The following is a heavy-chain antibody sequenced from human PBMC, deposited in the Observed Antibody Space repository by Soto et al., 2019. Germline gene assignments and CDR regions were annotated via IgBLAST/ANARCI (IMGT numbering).Heavy chain of an antibody. CDR1: GFTFSSYA. V-gene: IGHV3-23*01. J-gene: IGHJ4*02. CDR2: ISGSGGST. CDR3: AKGNYYDSSGYYYFDY. Sequence: GGSLRLSCAASGFTFSSYAMSWVRQAPGKGLEWVSAISGSGGSTYYADSVKGRFTISRDNSKNTLYLQMNSLRAEDTAVYYCAKGNYYDSSGYYYFDYWGQGTLVTVSS. D-gene: IGHD3-22*01.